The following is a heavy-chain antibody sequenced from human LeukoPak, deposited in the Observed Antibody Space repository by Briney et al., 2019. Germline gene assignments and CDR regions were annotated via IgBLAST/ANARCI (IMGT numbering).Heavy chain of an antibody. CDR2: INHSGST. Sequence: PSETLSLTCAVYGGSFSGYYWSWIRQPPGKGLEWIGEINHSGSTNYNPSLKSRVTISVDMSKNQFSLKLSSVTAADTAVYYCARGEPHYYYDSSGYYYPWGQGTLVTVSS. D-gene: IGHD3-22*01. V-gene: IGHV4-34*01. CDR1: GGSFSGYY. J-gene: IGHJ5*02. CDR3: ARGEPHYYYDSSGYYYP.